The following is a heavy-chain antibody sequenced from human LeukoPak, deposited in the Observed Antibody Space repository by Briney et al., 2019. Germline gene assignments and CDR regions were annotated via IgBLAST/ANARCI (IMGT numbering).Heavy chain of an antibody. J-gene: IGHJ4*02. V-gene: IGHV1-2*02. Sequence: ASVTVSCTASGYTFTGYYMDWVRQAPGQGLEWMGWINPNSGGTNYAQNFQGRVTMTRDTSITTAYMELSRLRSDDSAVYYCARGYCSGASCPFDYWGQGTLVTVSS. CDR1: GYTFTGYY. D-gene: IGHD2-15*01. CDR2: INPNSGGT. CDR3: ARGYCSGASCPFDY.